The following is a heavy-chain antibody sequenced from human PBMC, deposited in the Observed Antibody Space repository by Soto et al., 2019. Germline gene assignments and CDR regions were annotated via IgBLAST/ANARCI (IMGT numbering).Heavy chain of an antibody. V-gene: IGHV1-2*02. D-gene: IGHD5-12*01. CDR1: GDSFSAYY. J-gene: IGHJ6*03. CDR3: ARESGGATATLDYYYFYMDV. Sequence: ASVKVSCKTSGDSFSAYYLHWVRQAPGQGLEWLGWINPNGGATKYAQKFRGRVAMTRDTSIRTAYLELTSLRSDDTAIYYCARESGGATATLDYYYFYMDVWGQGTTVTVS. CDR2: INPNGGAT.